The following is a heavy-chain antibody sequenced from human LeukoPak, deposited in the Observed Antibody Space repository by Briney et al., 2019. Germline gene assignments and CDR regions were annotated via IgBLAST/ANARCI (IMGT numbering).Heavy chain of an antibody. CDR3: ARDRSAYSSGLISFDY. D-gene: IGHD6-19*01. CDR2: INHSGST. V-gene: IGHV4-34*01. CDR1: GGSFSGYY. J-gene: IGHJ4*02. Sequence: SETLSLTCAVYGGSFSGYYWSWIRQPPGKGLEWIGEINHSGSTNYNPSLKSRVTISVDTSKNQFSLKLSSVTAADTAVYYCARDRSAYSSGLISFDYWGLGTLVTVSS.